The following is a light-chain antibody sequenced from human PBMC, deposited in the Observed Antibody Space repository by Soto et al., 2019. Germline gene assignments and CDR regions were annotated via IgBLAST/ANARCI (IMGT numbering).Light chain of an antibody. J-gene: IGKJ5*01. V-gene: IGKV3-15*01. CDR3: QQYNNWPPIT. CDR2: GTS. Sequence: EIVMTQSPATLSVSPGERATLSCRASQNVGIDLAWFQQKPGQAPRLLIYGTSIRATGIPARFSASGSGTEFTLTINSLQSEDLAVYYCQQYNNWPPITVGQGTRLEIK. CDR1: QNVGID.